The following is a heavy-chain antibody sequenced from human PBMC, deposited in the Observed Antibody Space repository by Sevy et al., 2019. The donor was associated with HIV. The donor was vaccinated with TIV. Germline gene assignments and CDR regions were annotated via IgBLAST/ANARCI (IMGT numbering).Heavy chain of an antibody. D-gene: IGHD1-26*01. V-gene: IGHV3-49*04. J-gene: IGHJ6*02. CDR1: GFTFDDYT. CDR3: TRVEGAADWGMDV. CDR2: IRSKAYGGTT. Sequence: GGSLRLSCRASGFTFDDYTMSWVRQAPGKGLERVAFIRSKAYGGTTEYAASVKGRFTISRDESKSIAYLQMNSLKTEDTAVYYCTRVEGAADWGMDVWRQGTTVTVSS.